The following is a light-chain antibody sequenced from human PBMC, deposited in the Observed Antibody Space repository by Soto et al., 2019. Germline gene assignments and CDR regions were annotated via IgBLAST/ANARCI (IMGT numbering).Light chain of an antibody. CDR3: QQYNNWPPWT. J-gene: IGKJ1*01. CDR1: QSVSSD. Sequence: EIVLTQSPATLSFSPGESATLSCRASQSVSSDYLAWYQQKPGQAARLLIYGASTRATGIPARFSGSGSGTEFTLTISSLQSEDFAVYYCQQYNNWPPWTFGQGTKVDIK. V-gene: IGKV3-15*01. CDR2: GAS.